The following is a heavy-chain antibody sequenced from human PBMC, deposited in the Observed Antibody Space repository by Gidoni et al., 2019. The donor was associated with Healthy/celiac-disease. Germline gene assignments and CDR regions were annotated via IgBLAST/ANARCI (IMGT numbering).Heavy chain of an antibody. CDR2: IIPILGIA. Sequence: QVQLVQSGAEVKKPGSSVKVSCKASGGTFSSYTISWVRQAPGQGLEWMRRIIPILGIANYAQKFQGRVTITADKSTSTAYMELSSLRSEDTAVYYCARTSVTTDYYYYMDVWGKGTTVTVSS. D-gene: IGHD4-17*01. CDR3: ARTSVTTDYYYYMDV. J-gene: IGHJ6*03. CDR1: GGTFSSYT. V-gene: IGHV1-69*02.